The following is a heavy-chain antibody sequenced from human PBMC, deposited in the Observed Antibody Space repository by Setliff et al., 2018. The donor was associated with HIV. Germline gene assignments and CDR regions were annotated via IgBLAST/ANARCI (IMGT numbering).Heavy chain of an antibody. CDR2: IYHSGNT. D-gene: IGHD6-13*01. CDR1: GGFISTGGYS. CDR3: ARGGSRGSWYWDY. J-gene: IGHJ4*02. V-gene: IGHV4-30-2*01. Sequence: PSETLSLTCTVSGGFISTGGYSWSWIRQPPGKGLEWIGHIYHSGNTYYNPSLKSRVSISVDRSKNHFSPRLSSVTAADTAVYYCARGGSRGSWYWDYWGQGTLVTVSS.